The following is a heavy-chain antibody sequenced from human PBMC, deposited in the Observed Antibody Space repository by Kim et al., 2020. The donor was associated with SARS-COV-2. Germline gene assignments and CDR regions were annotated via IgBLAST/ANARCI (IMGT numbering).Heavy chain of an antibody. CDR1: GFTFSSYD. J-gene: IGHJ4*02. D-gene: IGHD3-16*01. CDR3: ARAFGGNDGFDY. CDR2: IGTAGDT. V-gene: IGHV3-13*01. Sequence: GGSLRLSCAASGFTFSSYDMHWVRQATGKGLEWVSAIGTAGDTYYPGSVKGRFTISRENAKNSLYLQMNSLRAGDTAVYYCARAFGGNDGFDYWGQGTLVTVSS.